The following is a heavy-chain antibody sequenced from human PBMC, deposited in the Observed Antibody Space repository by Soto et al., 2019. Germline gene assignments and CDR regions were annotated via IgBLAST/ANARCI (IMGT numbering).Heavy chain of an antibody. V-gene: IGHV1-18*04. Sequence: ASVKVSCKASGYTFTSYGISWVRQAPGQGLEWMGWISAYNGNTNYAQKLQGRVTMTTDTSTSTAYMELRSLRSDDTAVYYCARRGRGTAMALYYYYYYGMDVWGQGTTVTVSS. CDR1: GYTFTSYG. CDR3: ARRGRGTAMALYYYYYYGMDV. D-gene: IGHD5-18*01. J-gene: IGHJ6*02. CDR2: ISAYNGNT.